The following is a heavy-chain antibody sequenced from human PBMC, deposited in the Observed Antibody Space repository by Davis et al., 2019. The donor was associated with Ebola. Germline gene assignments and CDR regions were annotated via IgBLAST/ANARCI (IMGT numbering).Heavy chain of an antibody. V-gene: IGHV1-2*04. CDR2: INPNSGGT. D-gene: IGHD3-10*01. J-gene: IGHJ4*02. Sequence: ASVKVSCKASGYTFTDYYMHWVRQAPGQGLEWMGWINPNSGGTNYAQKFQGWVTMTRDTSISTAYMERSRLKSDDTAVYYCARAQIKGVTNFDFWGQGTLVTVSS. CDR1: GYTFTDYY. CDR3: ARAQIKGVTNFDF.